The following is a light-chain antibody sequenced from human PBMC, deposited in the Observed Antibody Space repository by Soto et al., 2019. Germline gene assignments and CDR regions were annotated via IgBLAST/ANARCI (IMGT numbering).Light chain of an antibody. J-gene: IGKJ1*01. Sequence: EIVMTQSPATLSVSPGERATLSCRASQSVSSNLAWYQQKPGQAPGLLIYGASTRATGIPARFSGSGSGTEFTITISSLQSEDFAVYYCQQYNNWPPWTFGQGTKVEIK. V-gene: IGKV3-15*01. CDR3: QQYNNWPPWT. CDR1: QSVSSN. CDR2: GAS.